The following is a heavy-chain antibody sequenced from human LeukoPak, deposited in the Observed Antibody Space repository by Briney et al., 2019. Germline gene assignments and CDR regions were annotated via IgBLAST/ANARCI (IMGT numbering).Heavy chain of an antibody. D-gene: IGHD3-16*01. V-gene: IGHV4-38-2*02. Sequence: SETLSLTCTVSGDSVTNDFFWGWVRQPPGKELEWIGSFCLGRDTYYRPSLKSRVTISVDTSKNQFSLNLNSVTAADTAVYYCARWSSISRQPGGFFDHWGQGTLVTVSS. J-gene: IGHJ4*02. CDR3: ARWSSISRQPGGFFDH. CDR1: GDSVTNDFF. CDR2: FCLGRDT.